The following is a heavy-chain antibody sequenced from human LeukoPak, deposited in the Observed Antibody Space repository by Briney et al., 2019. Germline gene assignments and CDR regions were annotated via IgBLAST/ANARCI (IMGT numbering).Heavy chain of an antibody. D-gene: IGHD3-3*01. Sequence: PSETLSLTCTVPGGSISSYYWSWIRQPPGKGLEWIGYIYYSGSTNYNPSLKSRVTISVDTSKNQFSLKLSSVTAADTAVYYCARRGRYDFWFDYWGQGTLVTVSS. J-gene: IGHJ5*01. CDR3: ARRGRYDFWFDY. CDR1: GGSISSYY. V-gene: IGHV4-59*08. CDR2: IYYSGST.